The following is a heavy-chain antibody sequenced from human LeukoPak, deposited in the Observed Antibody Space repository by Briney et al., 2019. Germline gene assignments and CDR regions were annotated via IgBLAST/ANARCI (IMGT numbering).Heavy chain of an antibody. D-gene: IGHD4-11*01. CDR1: GGSFSSFH. J-gene: IGHJ6*03. CDR2: IYTTGTT. V-gene: IGHV4-4*07. Sequence: SETLSLTCTGSGGSFSSFHWNWIRQSAGKGLEWIGHIYTTGTTNYNPSLKSRVTISVDTSKNQFSLKLSSVTAADTAVYYCARVTTVTTYYYYYMDFWGKGTTVTVSS. CDR3: ARVTTVTTYYYYYMDF.